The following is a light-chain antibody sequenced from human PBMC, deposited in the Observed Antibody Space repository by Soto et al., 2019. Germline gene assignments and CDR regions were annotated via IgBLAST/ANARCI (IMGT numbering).Light chain of an antibody. CDR2: SNS. CDR3: SAWDDSLNGYV. CDR1: RSNIGSNT. V-gene: IGLV1-44*01. J-gene: IGLJ1*01. Sequence: VLTQPPSASRTPGQRVTISCSGSRSNIGSNTVNWYQQLPGTAPNLLIYSNSQRPSGVPDRFSGSKSGTSASLAIRGLQSEDESDYYCSAWDDSLNGYVFGTGTKVTVL.